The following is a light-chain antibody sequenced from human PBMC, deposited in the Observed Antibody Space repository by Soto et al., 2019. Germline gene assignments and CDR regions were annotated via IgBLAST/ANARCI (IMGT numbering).Light chain of an antibody. V-gene: IGKV3-20*01. J-gene: IGKJ2*01. Sequence: ESLLTQSPGTLSLSPGERATLSCRASQTVNSRHLNWYQHKPGQAPRLLVYGASIRAAGIPHRFSGSRSGADFGLTIARLEPEDSAVYYCQQFDGSRPAFPFGQGTKLEI. CDR3: QQFDGSRPAFP. CDR1: QTVNSRH. CDR2: GAS.